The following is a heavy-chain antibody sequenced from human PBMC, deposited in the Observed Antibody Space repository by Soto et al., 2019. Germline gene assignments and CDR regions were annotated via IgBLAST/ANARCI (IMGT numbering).Heavy chain of an antibody. J-gene: IGHJ3*01. CDR3: ARMFDAFDF. D-gene: IGHD3-10*02. CDR1: GFSLTTNGVG. Sequence: QITLKESGPTLVKPTQTLTLTCTFSGFSLTTNGVGVGWIRQPPGQALEWFALIFWNDDKRYSPSLKNKLTISKDTSKNQVVLTMTNLDPVDTATYYCARMFDAFDFWGQGTMVTVSS. V-gene: IGHV2-5*01. CDR2: IFWNDDK.